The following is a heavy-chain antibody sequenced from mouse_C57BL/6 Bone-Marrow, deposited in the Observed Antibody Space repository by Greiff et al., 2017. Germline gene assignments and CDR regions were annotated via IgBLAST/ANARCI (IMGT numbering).Heavy chain of an antibody. Sequence: QVNVKQSGAELARPGASVKLSCKASGYTFTSYGISWVKQRTGKGLEWIGEIYPRSSNTYYNEKFKGKATLTADKSSSKADMELRILTSEDSAVYFLARERITTVLAPFTYCDQGTLVTVTA. CDR2: IYPRSSNT. D-gene: IGHD1-1*01. CDR3: ARERITTVLAPFTY. CDR1: GYTFTSYG. V-gene: IGHV1-81*01. J-gene: IGHJ3*01.